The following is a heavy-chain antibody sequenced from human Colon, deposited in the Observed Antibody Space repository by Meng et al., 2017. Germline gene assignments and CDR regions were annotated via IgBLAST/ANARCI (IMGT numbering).Heavy chain of an antibody. CDR1: GGSVSSAGYQ. Sequence: VHWQESAPGLVKPSETLSLICSVSGGSVSSAGYQWSWIRQPPGKGLEWIGYASTNYNPSLKSRVTISVDTSKNQFSLRLTSVTAADTAVYYCARDHMGSLDYWGQGILVTVSS. V-gene: IGHV4-61*08. J-gene: IGHJ4*02. CDR2: AST. CDR3: ARDHMGSLDY. D-gene: IGHD1-26*01.